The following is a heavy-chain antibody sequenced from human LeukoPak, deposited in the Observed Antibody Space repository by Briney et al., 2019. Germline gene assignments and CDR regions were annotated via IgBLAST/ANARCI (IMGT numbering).Heavy chain of an antibody. V-gene: IGHV1-69*13. CDR3: ASRIAAAGRPPGDYYYGMDV. D-gene: IGHD6-13*01. CDR2: IIPIFGTA. CDR1: GGTLSSYA. Sequence: SVKVSCKASGGTLSSYAISWVRQAPGQGLEWMGGIIPIFGTANYAQKLQGRVTITADESTSTAYMELSSLRSEDTAVYYCASRIAAAGRPPGDYYYGMDVWGQGTTVTVSS. J-gene: IGHJ6*02.